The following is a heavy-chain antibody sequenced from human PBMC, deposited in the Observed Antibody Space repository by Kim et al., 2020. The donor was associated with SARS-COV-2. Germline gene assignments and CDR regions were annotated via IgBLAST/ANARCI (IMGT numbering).Heavy chain of an antibody. CDR2: ISWNSVRI. Sequence: GGSLRLSCAASGFTFDHYGIHWVRQAPGKGLEWVSGISWNSVRIAYAESVQGRFTISRDNAKNSLYLQMNSLRPEDTGLYYCAKDITSWGNTFDPYFVY. D-gene: IGHD3-16*01. CDR1: GFTFDHYG. J-gene: IGHJ4*01. V-gene: IGHV3-9*01. CDR3: AKDITSWGNTFDPYFVY.